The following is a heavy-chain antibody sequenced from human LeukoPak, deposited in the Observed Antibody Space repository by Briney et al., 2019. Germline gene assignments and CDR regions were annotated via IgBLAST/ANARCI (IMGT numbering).Heavy chain of an antibody. V-gene: IGHV4-59*08. D-gene: IGHD3-10*01. CDR3: ARGTYYSLDSFDI. CDR1: GGSISSYY. CDR2: IYYSGST. Sequence: SETLSLTCTVSGGSISSYYWSWIRQPPGKGLEWIGYIYYSGSTNHNPSLKSRVTISLDTSKNQFSLKLSSVTAADAAVYYCARGTYYSLDSFDIWGQGTMVTVSS. J-gene: IGHJ3*02.